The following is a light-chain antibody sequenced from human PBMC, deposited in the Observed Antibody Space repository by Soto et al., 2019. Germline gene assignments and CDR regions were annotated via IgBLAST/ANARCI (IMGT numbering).Light chain of an antibody. J-gene: IGKJ5*01. CDR3: QQRSNWPGIT. CDR1: QSVSSY. Sequence: EIVLTQSPATLSLSPGARSTLSCRASQSVSSYLAWYQQKPGQAPRLLIYDASNRATGIPARFSGSGSGTEFTLTINSLQSEDFAVYYCQQRSNWPGITFGQGTRLEIK. V-gene: IGKV3-11*01. CDR2: DAS.